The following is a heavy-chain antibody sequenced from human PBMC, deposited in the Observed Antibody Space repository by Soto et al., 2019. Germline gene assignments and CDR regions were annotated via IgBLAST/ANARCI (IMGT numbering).Heavy chain of an antibody. CDR3: ARDLMVRGVMSY. J-gene: IGHJ4*02. CDR1: GYAFTSYG. V-gene: IGHV1-18*01. Sequence: ASVKVSCKASGYAFTSYGISWVRQAPGQGLEWMGWISAYNGNTNYAQKLQGRVTMTTNTSTSTAYMELRSLRSDDTAVYYCARDLMVRGVMSYWGQGTLVTAPQ. D-gene: IGHD3-10*01. CDR2: ISAYNGNT.